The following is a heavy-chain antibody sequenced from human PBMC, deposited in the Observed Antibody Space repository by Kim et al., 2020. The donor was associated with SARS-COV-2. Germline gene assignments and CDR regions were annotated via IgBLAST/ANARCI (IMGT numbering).Heavy chain of an antibody. J-gene: IGHJ4*02. V-gene: IGHV4-30-2*03. Sequence: SRVTISVDTSKNQFSLKWSSVTAAETAVYYCARHPGLLWFGELFPGGFDYWGQGTLVTVSS. D-gene: IGHD3-10*01. CDR3: ARHPGLLWFGELFPGGFDY.